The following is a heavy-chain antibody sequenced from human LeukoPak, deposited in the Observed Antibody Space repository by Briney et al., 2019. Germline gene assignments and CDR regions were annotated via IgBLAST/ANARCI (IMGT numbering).Heavy chain of an antibody. CDR3: ARAKDYYGSGSYAFDI. J-gene: IGHJ3*02. D-gene: IGHD3-10*01. Sequence: SETLSLTCTVSGGSISSYYWSWIRQPPGKGLEWIGYIYYSGSTNYNPSLKSRVTISVDTSKNQFSLKLSSVTAADTAVYYCARAKDYYGSGSYAFDIWGRGTMVTVSS. CDR2: IYYSGST. V-gene: IGHV4-59*01. CDR1: GGSISSYY.